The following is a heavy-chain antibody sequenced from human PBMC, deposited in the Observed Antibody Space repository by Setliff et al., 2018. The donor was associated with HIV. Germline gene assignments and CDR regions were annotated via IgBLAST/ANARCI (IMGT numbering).Heavy chain of an antibody. D-gene: IGHD1-1*01. CDR2: ISPHNGNT. V-gene: IGHV1-18*01. J-gene: IGHJ3*01. CDR3: AKGYTWSVVGALDV. CDR1: GYIFTNQY. Sequence: VASVKVSCKASGYIFTNQYITWVRQAPGQGLEWMGWISPHNGNTKYGGKFQARVTMTADTSTTAAYMELRSLTSDDTAMYYCAKGYTWSVVGALDVWGQGTRVTVSS.